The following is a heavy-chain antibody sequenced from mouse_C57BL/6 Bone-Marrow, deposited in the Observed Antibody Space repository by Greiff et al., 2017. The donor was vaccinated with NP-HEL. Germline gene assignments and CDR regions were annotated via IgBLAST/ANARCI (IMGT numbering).Heavy chain of an antibody. D-gene: IGHD1-1*01. CDR1: GYSITSGYY. CDR3: ARDAFYYCGRDY. V-gene: IGHV3-6*01. CDR2: ISYDGSN. J-gene: IGHJ2*01. Sequence: EVQLVESGPGLVKPSQSLSLTCSVTGYSITSGYYWNWIRQFPGNKLEWMGYISYDGSNNYNPSLKNRISITRDTSKNQFFLKLNSVTTEDTATYYCARDAFYYCGRDYWGQGTTLTVSS.